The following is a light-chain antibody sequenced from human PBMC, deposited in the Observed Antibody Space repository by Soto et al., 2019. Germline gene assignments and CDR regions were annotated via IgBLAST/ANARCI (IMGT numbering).Light chain of an antibody. V-gene: IGKV3-15*01. Sequence: DIVVTQSPATLSVSPGERATLSCRASQSVGSDLAWYQQKPGQAPRLLIYGGSTRATGIPARVSGSGSGTEFTLTISSLQSEDFAVYYCQQYNNWPITFGQGTRLEIK. J-gene: IGKJ5*01. CDR2: GGS. CDR1: QSVGSD. CDR3: QQYNNWPIT.